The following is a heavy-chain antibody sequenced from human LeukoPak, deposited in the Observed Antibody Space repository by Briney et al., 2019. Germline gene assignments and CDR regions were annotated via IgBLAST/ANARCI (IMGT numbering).Heavy chain of an antibody. D-gene: IGHD1-26*01. J-gene: IGHJ4*02. Sequence: GGSLRLSCAASGFTFSSYAMHWVRQAPGKGLEWVAVISYDGSNKYYADSVKGRFTISRDNSKNTLYLQMNSLRAEDTAVYYCARDLGFSGTRQGFDYWGQGTLVTVSS. CDR3: ARDLGFSGTRQGFDY. V-gene: IGHV3-30*01. CDR1: GFTFSSYA. CDR2: ISYDGSNK.